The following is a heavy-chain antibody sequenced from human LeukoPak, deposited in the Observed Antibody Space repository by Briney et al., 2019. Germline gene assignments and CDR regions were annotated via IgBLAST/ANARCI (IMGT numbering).Heavy chain of an antibody. Sequence: PGGSLRLSCAASGFTFSSYAMLWVRQAPGKGLEWVAVISYDGSNKYYADSVKGRFTISRDNSKNTLYLQMNSLRAEDTAVYYCAREKAGGGWYVYYGMDVWGQGTTVTVSS. CDR1: GFTFSSYA. CDR2: ISYDGSNK. D-gene: IGHD6-19*01. J-gene: IGHJ6*02. V-gene: IGHV3-30-3*01. CDR3: AREKAGGGWYVYYGMDV.